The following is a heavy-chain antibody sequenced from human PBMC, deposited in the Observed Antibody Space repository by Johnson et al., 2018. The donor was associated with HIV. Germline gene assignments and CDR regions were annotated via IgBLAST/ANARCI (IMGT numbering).Heavy chain of an antibody. CDR1: GFTFSNAW. Sequence: VQLVESGGGLVKPGGSLRLSCAASGFTFSNAWMSWVRQAPGKGLEWVGRIKSKTDIGTTDYAAPVKGRFTISRDNSKNTLYLQMNSLRAEDTAVSYCARDRGQRAPGAFDIWGQGTMVTVSS. J-gene: IGHJ3*02. CDR3: ARDRGQRAPGAFDI. D-gene: IGHD6-25*01. V-gene: IGHV3-15*01. CDR2: IKSKTDIGTT.